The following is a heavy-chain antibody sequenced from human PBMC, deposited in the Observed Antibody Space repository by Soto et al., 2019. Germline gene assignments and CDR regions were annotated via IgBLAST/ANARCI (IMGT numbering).Heavy chain of an antibody. CDR1: GFTFSSYA. J-gene: IGHJ4*02. CDR3: ARVPSSSGRAHFDY. V-gene: IGHV3-30-3*01. CDR2: ISYDGSNK. Sequence: QVQLVESGGGVVQPGRSLRLSCAASGFTFSSYAMHWVRQAPGKGLEWVAVISYDGSNKYYADSVKGRFTISRDNSKNTLYLQMSRLRAGDTAVYYCARVPSSSGRAHFDYWGEGTLVTVSS. D-gene: IGHD2-15*01.